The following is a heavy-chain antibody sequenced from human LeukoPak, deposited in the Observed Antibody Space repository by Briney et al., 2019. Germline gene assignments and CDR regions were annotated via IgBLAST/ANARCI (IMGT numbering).Heavy chain of an antibody. CDR2: ISSGSSYV. Sequence: RGLLRLSCTAPGFTFSSNSMNWVGQAPGKNLEWVSSISSGSSYVYYADSVKGRLTISRDNAKNSLYLQMNSLRAEDTAVYYCARVSITMIVVNGIDYWGQGTLVTVSS. CDR1: GFTFSSNS. J-gene: IGHJ4*02. CDR3: ARVSITMIVVNGIDY. D-gene: IGHD3-22*01. V-gene: IGHV3-21*01.